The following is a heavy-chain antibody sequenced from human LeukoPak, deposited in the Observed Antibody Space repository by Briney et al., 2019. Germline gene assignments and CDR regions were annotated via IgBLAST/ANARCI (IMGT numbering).Heavy chain of an antibody. CDR1: GFTFSRYA. D-gene: IGHD3-9*01. CDR2: ISGSGGST. Sequence: GGSLRLSCAASGFTFSRYAMSWVRQSPGKGLEWVSAISGSGGSTYDEVSVKGRYTISRDNSKNTLYLQMNSLRAEDTAVYYCAKYYSYYDILTGPLDYCYGMDVWGQGTTVSVSS. V-gene: IGHV3-23*02. CDR3: AKYYSYYDILTGPLDYCYGMDV. J-gene: IGHJ6*02.